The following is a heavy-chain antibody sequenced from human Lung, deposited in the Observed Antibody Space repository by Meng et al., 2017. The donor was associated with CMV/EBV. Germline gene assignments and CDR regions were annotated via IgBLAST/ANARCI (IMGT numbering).Heavy chain of an antibody. D-gene: IGHD5-12*01. CDR3: ASGLATYYFDY. CDR1: GFTFSSYW. Sequence: LSCAASGFTFSSYWRSWVRQAPGKGLEWVANIKQDGSEKYYVDSVKGRFTISRDNAKNSLYLQMNSLRAEDTAVYYCASGLATYYFDYWGQGTLVTVSS. J-gene: IGHJ4*02. CDR2: IKQDGSEK. V-gene: IGHV3-7*01.